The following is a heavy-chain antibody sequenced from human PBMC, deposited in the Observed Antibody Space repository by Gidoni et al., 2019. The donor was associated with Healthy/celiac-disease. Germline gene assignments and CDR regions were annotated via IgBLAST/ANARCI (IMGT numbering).Heavy chain of an antibody. J-gene: IGHJ3*02. CDR3: AREGVLRYSKLPGGAFDI. V-gene: IGHV3-21*01. CDR2: ISSSSSYI. CDR1: GFTFSSYS. D-gene: IGHD3-9*01. Sequence: EVQLVESGGGLVKPGGSLRLSCAASGFTFSSYSMNWVRQAPGKGLEWVSSISSSSSYIYYADSVKGRFTISRDNAKNSLYLQMNSLRAEDTAVYYCAREGVLRYSKLPGGAFDIWGQGTMVTVSS.